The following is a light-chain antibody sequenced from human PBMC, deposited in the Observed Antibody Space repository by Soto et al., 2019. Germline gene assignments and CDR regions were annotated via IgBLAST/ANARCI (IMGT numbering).Light chain of an antibody. CDR1: ESVFGY. CDR3: QQYGSSPSLT. Sequence: EIVLTQSPGTLSLSPGERATLSCRASESVFGYLAWYQHKPGQAPRLLIFETSSRATGIPDRFSGSGSGTDFTLTISRLEPEDFAVYYCQQYGSSPSLTFGGGTKVDIK. V-gene: IGKV3-20*01. J-gene: IGKJ4*01. CDR2: ETS.